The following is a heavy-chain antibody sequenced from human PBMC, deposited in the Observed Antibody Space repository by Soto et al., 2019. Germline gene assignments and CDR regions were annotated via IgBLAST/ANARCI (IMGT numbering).Heavy chain of an antibody. CDR3: YSKLDPSLLRFLGGPPPPLQYFDY. CDR2: IYYSGSP. CDR1: GDSVTSGNSY. Sequence: SEILSLTCTVSGDSVTSGNSYCTWIWQPPGKGLAWVGHIYYSGSPNYSPSLKSRATISLNPPNNQFSLKVTSVTAADTALYYDYSKLDPSLLRFLGGPPPPLQYFDYWGQGTQVPVPS. D-gene: IGHD3-3*01. V-gene: IGHV4-61*01. J-gene: IGHJ4*02.